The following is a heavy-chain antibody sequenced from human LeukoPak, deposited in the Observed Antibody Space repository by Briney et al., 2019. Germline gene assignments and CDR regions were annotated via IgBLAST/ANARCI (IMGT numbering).Heavy chain of an antibody. J-gene: IGHJ4*02. CDR1: GYSVSSGYY. Sequence: SETLSLTCSVSGYSVSSGYYWGWIRQSPGKGLEWIASIYDSGITYYNPSLKSRVTISVDTSKNQFSLKLTSVTAADTAVYYCARISLLWTFGSWGQGTLVTVSS. D-gene: IGHD3-10*01. V-gene: IGHV4-38-2*02. CDR3: ARISLLWTFGS. CDR2: IYDSGIT.